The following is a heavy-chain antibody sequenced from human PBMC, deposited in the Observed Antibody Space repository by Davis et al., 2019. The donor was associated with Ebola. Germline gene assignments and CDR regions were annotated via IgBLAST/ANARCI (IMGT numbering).Heavy chain of an antibody. D-gene: IGHD6-19*01. J-gene: IGHJ4*02. CDR2: IHPSGGST. V-gene: IGHV1-46*01. CDR3: ARARSSGWFTY. CDR1: GFTFTSYY. Sequence: ASVKVSCKTSGFTFTSYYIHWIRQAPGQGLEWMGLIHPSGGSTTHARNFQGRVSMPRDTSTATAFMELTGLTPDDTAVYYCARARSSGWFTYWGQGTQVTVSS.